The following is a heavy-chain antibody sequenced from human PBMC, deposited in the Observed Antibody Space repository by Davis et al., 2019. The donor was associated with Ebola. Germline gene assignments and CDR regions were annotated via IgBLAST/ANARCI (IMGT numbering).Heavy chain of an antibody. CDR3: ARFLEWKADY. V-gene: IGHV5-51*01. Sequence: GESLKISCQGSGYSFTRYWIGWVRQMPGKGLEWMGIIYPGDSDTRYSPSFQGQVTISADKSITTAYLQWSSLKASDTAMYYCARFLEWKADYWGQGTLVTVSS. CDR1: GYSFTRYW. D-gene: IGHD3-3*01. J-gene: IGHJ4*02. CDR2: IYPGDSDT.